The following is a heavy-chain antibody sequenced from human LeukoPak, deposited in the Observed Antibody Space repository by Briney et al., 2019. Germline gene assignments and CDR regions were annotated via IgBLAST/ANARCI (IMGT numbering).Heavy chain of an antibody. CDR1: GFTFSSYA. Sequence: GASLRLSCAASGFTFSSYAMSWVRQAPGKGLEWVSAISGGGGSTYYADSVKGRFTISRDNSKNTLYLQMSSLRAEDTAVYYCAKLDSSGYYYVAPDYWGQGTLVTVSS. CDR2: ISGGGGST. CDR3: AKLDSSGYYYVAPDY. D-gene: IGHD3-22*01. J-gene: IGHJ4*02. V-gene: IGHV3-23*01.